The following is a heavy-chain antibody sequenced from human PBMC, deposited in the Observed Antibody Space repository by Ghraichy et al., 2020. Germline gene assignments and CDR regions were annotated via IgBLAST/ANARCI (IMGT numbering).Heavy chain of an antibody. CDR1: GGSISSTSYY. V-gene: IGHV4-39*01. CDR2: IDYGGST. D-gene: IGHD5-18*01. J-gene: IGHJ4*02. CDR3: ARLDTVMVTVDY. Sequence: SQTLSLTCTVSGGSISSTSYYWGWIRQPPGKGLEWIGSIDYGGSTYYNPSLKSRVTISVDTSKNQFSLKLGSVTAADTAVYYCARLDTVMVTVDYWGQGTLVTVSS.